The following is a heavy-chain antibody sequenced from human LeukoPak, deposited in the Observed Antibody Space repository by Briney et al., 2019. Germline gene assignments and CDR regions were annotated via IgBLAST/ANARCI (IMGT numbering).Heavy chain of an antibody. CDR3: ARMVGLTSFGH. CDR1: GGSISSYC. J-gene: IGHJ4*02. Sequence: PSETLSLTCTVSGGSISSYCWTWIRQPPGKGLEWIAYIDYSGYSAYNPSLKSRLTISVDTSKDQFSLKLTAMTTADTAVYYCARMVGLTSFGHWGQGILVTVSS. D-gene: IGHD3-3*01. V-gene: IGHV4-59*01. CDR2: IDYSGYS.